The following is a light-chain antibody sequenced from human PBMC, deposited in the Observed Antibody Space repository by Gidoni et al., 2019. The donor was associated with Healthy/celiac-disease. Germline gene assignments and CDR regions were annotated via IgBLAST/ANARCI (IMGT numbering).Light chain of an antibody. CDR1: SSDVGGYNY. Sequence: QSALTQPASVSGSPGQSITISCTGTSSDVGGYNYVSWYQQHQGKAPKLMIYEVSNRPSGVSNRFSGSKSGNTASLTISGLQAEDEADYYCSSYTSSSRVFGGGTKLTAL. J-gene: IGLJ2*01. CDR2: EVS. CDR3: SSYTSSSRV. V-gene: IGLV2-14*01.